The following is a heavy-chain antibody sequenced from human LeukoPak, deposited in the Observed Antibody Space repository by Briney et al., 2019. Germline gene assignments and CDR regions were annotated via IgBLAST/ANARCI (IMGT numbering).Heavy chain of an antibody. D-gene: IGHD6-19*01. CDR1: GFTFNSYW. Sequence: GGSLRLSCAASGFTFNSYWMHWVRHAPGRGLVWVSRISSDESSTSYADSVKGRFTISRDNTKNTLYLQMNSLRVEDTAVYYCARAHAVAGTNWFDPWGQGTLATVSS. J-gene: IGHJ5*02. CDR3: ARAHAVAGTNWFDP. CDR2: ISSDESST. V-gene: IGHV3-74*01.